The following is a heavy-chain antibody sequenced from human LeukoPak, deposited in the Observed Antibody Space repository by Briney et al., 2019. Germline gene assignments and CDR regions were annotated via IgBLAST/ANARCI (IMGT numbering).Heavy chain of an antibody. J-gene: IGHJ4*02. CDR3: ARGRPHGNDY. D-gene: IGHD4-23*01. V-gene: IGHV3-53*01. Sequence: GGSPRLSCAASGFTFSSYSMNWVRQAPGKGLEWVSVIYSGGSTYYADSVKGRFTISRDNSKNTLYLQMNSLRAEDTAVYYCARGRPHGNDYWGQGTLVTVSS. CDR1: GFTFSSYS. CDR2: IYSGGST.